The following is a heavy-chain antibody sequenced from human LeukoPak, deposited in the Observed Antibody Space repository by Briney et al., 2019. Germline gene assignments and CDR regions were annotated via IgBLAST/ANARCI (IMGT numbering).Heavy chain of an antibody. J-gene: IGHJ4*02. V-gene: IGHV3-74*01. CDR3: AGGVSY. CDR1: GFTFSSYW. D-gene: IGHD3-16*01. CDR2: IKSDGNT. Sequence: GGSLRLSCAASGFTFSSYWMHWVRQAPGKGLVWVSRIKSDGNTNYADSVKGRFTISRDNAKNTVSLQMNSLRAEDTAVYYCAGGVSYWGRGTLVTVSS.